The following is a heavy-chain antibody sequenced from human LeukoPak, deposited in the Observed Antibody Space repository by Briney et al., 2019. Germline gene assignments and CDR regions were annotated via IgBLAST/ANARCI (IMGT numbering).Heavy chain of an antibody. D-gene: IGHD3-9*01. CDR1: GFTFSNAW. V-gene: IGHV3-15*01. CDR2: IKSKTDGGTT. J-gene: IGHJ5*02. CDR3: TTFKRGVRYDILTDA. Sequence: GGSLRLSCAASGFTFSNAWMSWVRQAPGKGLEWVGRIKSKTDGGTTDYAAPVKGRFTISRDDSKNTLYLQMNSLKTEDTAVYYCTTFKRGVRYDILTDAWGQGTLVTVSS.